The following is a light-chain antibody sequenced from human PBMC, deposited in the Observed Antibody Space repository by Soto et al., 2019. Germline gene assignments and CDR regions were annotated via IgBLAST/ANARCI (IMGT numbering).Light chain of an antibody. CDR1: QSVFNNH. V-gene: IGKV3-20*01. CDR2: GAS. CDR3: QQYGSSST. Sequence: MMMTQSPATLSVSRGERARLCCRASQSVFNNHIGWYQQKPGQAPRRLIYGASSRPTGIPDRLSGSWSGTEFTLTISRMEPEDFAVYYCQQYGSSSTFGHGTRLEIK. J-gene: IGKJ5*01.